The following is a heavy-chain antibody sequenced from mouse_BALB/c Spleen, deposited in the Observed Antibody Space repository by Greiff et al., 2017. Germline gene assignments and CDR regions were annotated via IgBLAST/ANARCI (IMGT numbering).Heavy chain of an antibody. CDR1: GFSFSSYA. J-gene: IGHJ4*01. CDR2: ISSGGST. CDR3: AKFSPMDY. Sequence: DVQLVESGGGLVKPGGSLKLSCAASGFSFSSYAMSWVRQTPEKRLEWVASISSGGSTYYPDSVKGRFTISRDNARNILYLQMSSLRSEDTAMYYCAKFSPMDYWGQGTSVTVSS. V-gene: IGHV5-6-5*01.